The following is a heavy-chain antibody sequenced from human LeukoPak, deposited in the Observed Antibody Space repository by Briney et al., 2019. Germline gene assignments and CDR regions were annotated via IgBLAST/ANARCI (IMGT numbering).Heavy chain of an antibody. CDR1: GYTFASYY. CDR2: INPSGGST. J-gene: IGHJ5*02. V-gene: IGHV1-46*01. D-gene: IGHD3-10*01. Sequence: ASVKVSCKASGYTFASYYMHWVRQAPGQGLEWMGIINPSGGSTSYAQKFQGRVTMTRDTSTSTVYMELSSLRSEDTAVYYCARDRAVNWFDPWGQGTLVTVSS. CDR3: ARDRAVNWFDP.